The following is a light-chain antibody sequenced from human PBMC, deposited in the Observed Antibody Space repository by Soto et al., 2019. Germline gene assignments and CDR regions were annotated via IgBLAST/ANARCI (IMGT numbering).Light chain of an antibody. Sequence: QSVLTQPPSVSGAPGQRVTISCTGRSSNIGAGYAVHWYQQLPGTGPKLLIYDNTIRPSGVPDRFSGSRSGTSASLAITGLQAEDEADYYCQSHDNSLSGFYVFGTGTKVTVL. J-gene: IGLJ1*01. V-gene: IGLV1-40*01. CDR1: SSNIGAGYA. CDR2: DNT. CDR3: QSHDNSLSGFYV.